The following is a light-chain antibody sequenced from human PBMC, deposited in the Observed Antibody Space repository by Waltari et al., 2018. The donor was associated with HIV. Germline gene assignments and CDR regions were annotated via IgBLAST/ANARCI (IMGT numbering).Light chain of an antibody. J-gene: IGLJ2*01. Sequence: QSVLTQPPSASGTPGQRVTISCSGSSSNIGSNTVNWYQQPPGTAPKLLLYSNNQRPSGVPDRFSGSKSGTSASLAISGLQSEDEADYYCAVWGDSLNGPVFGGGTKLTVL. V-gene: IGLV1-44*01. CDR1: SSNIGSNT. CDR2: SNN. CDR3: AVWGDSLNGPV.